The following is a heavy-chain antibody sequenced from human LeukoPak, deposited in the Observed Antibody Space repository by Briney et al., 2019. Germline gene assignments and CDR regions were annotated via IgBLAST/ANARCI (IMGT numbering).Heavy chain of an antibody. V-gene: IGHV4-59*01. CDR2: IHYSGST. D-gene: IGHD6-19*01. CDR3: ARGGWYPESFQH. CDR1: GGSISSYY. Sequence: SETLSLTCTVSGGSISSYYWSWFRQPPGKGLEWIGYIHYSGSTNYNPSLKSRLTISVDTSKNQFSLKLSSVTAADTAVYYCARGGWYPESFQHWGQGALVTVSS. J-gene: IGHJ1*01.